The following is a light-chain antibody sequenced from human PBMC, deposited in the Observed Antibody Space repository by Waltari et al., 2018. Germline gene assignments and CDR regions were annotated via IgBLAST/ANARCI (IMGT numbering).Light chain of an antibody. CDR1: TSVLYSSKNKNY. CDR3: LQYYSTPRT. V-gene: IGKV4-1*01. J-gene: IGKJ1*01. Sequence: DTVMTQSPHSLAVSLGERATINCKSRTSVLYSSKNKNYLAWYQQKPGQPPKLLIYWASTRESGVPDRFSGSGSGADFTLTVSSLQGEDVAVYYCLQYYSTPRTFGQGTKVDI. CDR2: WAS.